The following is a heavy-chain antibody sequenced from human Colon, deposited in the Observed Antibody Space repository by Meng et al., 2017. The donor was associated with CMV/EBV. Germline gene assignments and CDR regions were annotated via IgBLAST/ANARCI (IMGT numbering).Heavy chain of an antibody. CDR1: GYTFTGYY. CDR2: INPNSGGT. CDR3: ARGRSGSNWNYDG. V-gene: IGHV1-2*02. J-gene: IGHJ4*02. D-gene: IGHD1-7*01. Sequence: VSCKASGYTFTGYYMHWVRQAPGQGLEWMGWINPNSGGTNYAQKFQGRVTMTRDTSISTAYMELSRLRSDDTAVYYCARGRSGSNWNYDGWGQGTLVTVSS.